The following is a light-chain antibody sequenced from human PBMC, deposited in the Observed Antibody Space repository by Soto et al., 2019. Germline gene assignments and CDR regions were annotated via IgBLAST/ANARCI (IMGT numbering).Light chain of an antibody. J-gene: IGKJ4*01. CDR3: QQYHSLPLT. V-gene: IGKV1-33*01. CDR2: AAS. Sequence: DIQMTQSPSSLSASVGDRVTITCQASQDITNYVNWYFQKPGKPPKLLISAASNSETGVPSKFSGSGSGTHFTFTIGSLQPEDIATYYCQQYHSLPLTFGGGTKVEIK. CDR1: QDITNY.